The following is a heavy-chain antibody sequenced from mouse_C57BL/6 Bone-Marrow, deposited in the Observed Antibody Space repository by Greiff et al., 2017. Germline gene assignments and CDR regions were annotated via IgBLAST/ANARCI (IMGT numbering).Heavy chain of an antibody. CDR1: GYTFTDYY. CDR2: IFPGSGST. J-gene: IGHJ4*01. CDR3: GRIVITTGRPYYYAMDY. V-gene: IGHV1-75*01. D-gene: IGHD2-4*01. Sequence: QVQLQQSGPELVKPGASVKISCKASGYTFTDYYINWVKQRPGQGLEWIGWIFPGSGSTYYNEKFKGKATLTVEKSSSTAYMLLSRLAYEGCAVYVCGRIVITTGRPYYYAMDYWGQGTSVTVSS.